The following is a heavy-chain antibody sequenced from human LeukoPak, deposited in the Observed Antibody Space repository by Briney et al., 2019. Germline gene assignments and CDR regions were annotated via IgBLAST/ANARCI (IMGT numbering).Heavy chain of an antibody. J-gene: IGHJ4*02. CDR1: GFTFSSYG. Sequence: PGRSLRLSCAASGFTFSSYGMHWVRQAPGKGLEWVAVISYDGSNKYYADSVKGRFTISRDNSKNTLYLQMNSLRPEDTAVYYCANGGYSSSWYVVDYRGQGTLVTVSS. V-gene: IGHV3-30*18. D-gene: IGHD6-13*01. CDR3: ANGGYSSSWYVVDY. CDR2: ISYDGSNK.